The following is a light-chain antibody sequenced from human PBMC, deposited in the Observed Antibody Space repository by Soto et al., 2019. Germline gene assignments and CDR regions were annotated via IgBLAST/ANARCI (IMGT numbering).Light chain of an antibody. Sequence: HSALTQPASVSGSPGQSITISCTGTSSDVGSYNLVSWYQQHPGKAPKLMIYEVSKRPSGVYNRFSGSKSGNTASLTISGLQAEDEADYYCCSYAGSSTFVVFGYGTKLNVL. CDR3: CSYAGSSTFVV. CDR1: SSDVGSYNL. J-gene: IGLJ1*01. CDR2: EVS. V-gene: IGLV2-23*02.